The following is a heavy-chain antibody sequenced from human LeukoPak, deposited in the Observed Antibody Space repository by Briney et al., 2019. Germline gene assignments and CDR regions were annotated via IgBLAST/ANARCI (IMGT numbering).Heavy chain of an antibody. V-gene: IGHV3-74*01. Sequence: GGSLRLSCAASGFIFSNYWIQWVRQAPGKGLVWVSCINGDGSSTNYADSVKGRFTISRDNAKNTLYLQMNSLRAEDTAVYYCAGGYCSSTSCFDYWGQGTLVTVSS. J-gene: IGHJ4*02. D-gene: IGHD2-2*01. CDR3: AGGYCSSTSCFDY. CDR2: INGDGSST. CDR1: GFIFSNYW.